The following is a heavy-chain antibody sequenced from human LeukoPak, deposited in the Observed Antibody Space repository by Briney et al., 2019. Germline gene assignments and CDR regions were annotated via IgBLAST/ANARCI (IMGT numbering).Heavy chain of an antibody. CDR1: GFTFSSYA. CDR3: AKAGDIVVVVAATPFDY. Sequence: GGSLRLSCAASGFTFSSYAMSWVRQAPGKGLEWVSAISGSGGSTYYADSVKGRFTISRDNSKNTLYLQMNGLRAEDTAVYYCAKAGDIVVVVAATPFDYWGQGTLVTVSS. J-gene: IGHJ4*02. V-gene: IGHV3-23*01. CDR2: ISGSGGST. D-gene: IGHD2-15*01.